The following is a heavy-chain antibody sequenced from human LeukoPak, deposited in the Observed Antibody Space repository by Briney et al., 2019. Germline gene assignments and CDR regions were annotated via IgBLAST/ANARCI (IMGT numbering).Heavy chain of an antibody. CDR3: ARGVLATLVYYYYYMDV. D-gene: IGHD5-12*01. CDR1: GGSFSGYY. V-gene: IGHV4-34*01. J-gene: IGHJ6*03. CDR2: TYHSGST. Sequence: SETLSLTCAVYGGSFSGYYWSWIRQSPGKGLEWIGETYHSGSTNYNSSLKSRVTISVDTSKNQFSLKLSSVTAADTAVYYCARGVLATLVYYYYYMDVWGKGTTVTVSS.